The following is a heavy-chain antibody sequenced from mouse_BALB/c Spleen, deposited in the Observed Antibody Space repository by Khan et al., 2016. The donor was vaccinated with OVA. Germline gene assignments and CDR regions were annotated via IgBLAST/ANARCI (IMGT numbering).Heavy chain of an antibody. CDR2: ISTYYGDA. J-gene: IGHJ3*01. CDR1: GYTFTDYA. Sequence: QVQLQQPGAELVRPGVSVKISCKGSGYTFTDYAMHWVKQSHAKSLEWIGVISTYYGDADYNQKFKGKATMTVDKSSSTAYMELARLTSEDSAIYYCARGSSNSRFAYWGQGTLVTVSA. V-gene: IGHV1S137*01. D-gene: IGHD2-5*01. CDR3: ARGSSNSRFAY.